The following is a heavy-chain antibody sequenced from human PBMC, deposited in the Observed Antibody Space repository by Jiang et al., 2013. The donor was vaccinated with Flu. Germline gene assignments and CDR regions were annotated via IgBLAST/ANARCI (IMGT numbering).Heavy chain of an antibody. D-gene: IGHD1-7*01. CDR3: ARRDWNYVH. Sequence: KPSETLSLTCAFYGGSFGGYYWTWIRQSPGKGLEWIGEIRHSGSTNYNPSLKSRVTMSVDTSKNQFSLKLTSVTAADTAVYYCARRDWNYVHWGQGTLVTVSS. J-gene: IGHJ4*02. V-gene: IGHV4-34*01. CDR2: IRHSGST. CDR1: GGSFGGYY.